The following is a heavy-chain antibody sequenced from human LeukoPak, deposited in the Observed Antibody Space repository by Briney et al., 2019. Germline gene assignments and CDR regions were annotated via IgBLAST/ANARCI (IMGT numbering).Heavy chain of an antibody. D-gene: IGHD3-22*01. CDR3: ARVLYDSSGYYGGKDYWYFDL. J-gene: IGHJ2*01. CDR2: TYHSGST. V-gene: IGHV4-4*02. CDR1: GGSISSSNW. Sequence: KSSETLSLTCAVSGGSISSSNWWSWVRQPPGKGLEWIGETYHSGSTNYNPSLKSRVTISVDKSKNQFSLKLSSVTAADTAVYYCARVLYDSSGYYGGKDYWYFDLWGRGTLVTVSS.